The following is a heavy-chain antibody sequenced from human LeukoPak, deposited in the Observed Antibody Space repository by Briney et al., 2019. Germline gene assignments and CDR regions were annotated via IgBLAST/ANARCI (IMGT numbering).Heavy chain of an antibody. V-gene: IGHV3-48*03. Sequence: GGSLRLSCAASGFTFSSYEMNWVRQAPGKGLEWVSYISSSGDTIYYADSVKGRFSISRGNAKNSLYLQMNSLRAEDTAVYYCARSNYYDSSGYLDYWGQGTLVTVSS. CDR1: GFTFSSYE. CDR2: ISSSGDTI. CDR3: ARSNYYDSSGYLDY. D-gene: IGHD3-22*01. J-gene: IGHJ4*02.